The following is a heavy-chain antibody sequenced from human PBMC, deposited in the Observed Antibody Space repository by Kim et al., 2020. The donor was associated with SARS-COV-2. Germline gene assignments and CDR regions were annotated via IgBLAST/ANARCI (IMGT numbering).Heavy chain of an antibody. Sequence: YVAAVKGRFTISRDNSTNTLYLQMNSLRAEDTAVYYCARLYSSSWYSEEYWGQGTLVTVSS. CDR3: ARLYSSSWYSEEY. D-gene: IGHD6-13*01. V-gene: IGHV3-30*01. J-gene: IGHJ4*02.